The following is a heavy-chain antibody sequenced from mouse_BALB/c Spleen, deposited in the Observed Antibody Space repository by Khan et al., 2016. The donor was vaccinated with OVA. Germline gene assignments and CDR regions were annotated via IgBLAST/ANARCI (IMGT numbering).Heavy chain of an antibody. V-gene: IGHV1S135*01. CDR2: IDPFNGGT. D-gene: IGHD1-1*01. J-gene: IGHJ4*01. CDR1: GYSFTSYY. CDR3: ATGELALRDYAMDY. Sequence: VQLKESGPELMKPGASVKISCKASGYSFTSYYIHWVKQSHGKSLEWIGYIDPFNGGTSYNQKFKGKATLTLDKSSSTAYLHLSSLTSEDSAVYCGATGELALRDYAMDYWGQGTSVTVSS.